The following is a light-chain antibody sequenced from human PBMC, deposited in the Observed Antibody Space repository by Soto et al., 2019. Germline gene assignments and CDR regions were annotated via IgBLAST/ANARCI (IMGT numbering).Light chain of an antibody. J-gene: IGLJ1*01. V-gene: IGLV2-14*01. Sequence: QSVLSQPASVSWSPGHSITISCTGTSSDVGLYDYVSWYQQHPGKAPQLMIYAVSNRPSGVSNRSSASKSGNTASLFISGLQAEEEADYYCSSYTSDSYYVFGSGTKVTVL. CDR2: AVS. CDR1: SSDVGLYDY. CDR3: SSYTSDSYYV.